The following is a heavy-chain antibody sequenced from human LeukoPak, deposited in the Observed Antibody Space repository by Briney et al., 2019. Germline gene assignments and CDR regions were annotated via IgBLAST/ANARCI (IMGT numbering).Heavy chain of an antibody. Sequence: SETLSLTCSVSNGSISSHFWTWVRQPPGKGLEWIGEINHSGSTNYNPSLKSRVTISVDTSKNQFSLKLSSVTAADTAVYYCERGPVGATRGLDYWGQGTLVTVSS. J-gene: IGHJ4*02. D-gene: IGHD1-26*01. CDR3: ERGPVGATRGLDY. V-gene: IGHV4-34*01. CDR1: NGSISSHF. CDR2: INHSGST.